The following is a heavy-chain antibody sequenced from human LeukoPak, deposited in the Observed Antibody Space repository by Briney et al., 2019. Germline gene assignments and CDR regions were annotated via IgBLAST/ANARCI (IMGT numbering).Heavy chain of an antibody. CDR1: GGSISSYY. V-gene: IGHV4-59*08. CDR3: ARHVPYSSGWYARDPYYYMDV. Sequence: SETLSLTCTVSGGSISSYYWSWIRQPPGKGLEWIGYIYYSGSTNYNPSLKSRVTISVDTSKNQFSLKLSSVTAADTAVYYCARHVPYSSGWYARDPYYYMDVWGKGTTVTVSS. CDR2: IYYSGST. J-gene: IGHJ6*03. D-gene: IGHD6-19*01.